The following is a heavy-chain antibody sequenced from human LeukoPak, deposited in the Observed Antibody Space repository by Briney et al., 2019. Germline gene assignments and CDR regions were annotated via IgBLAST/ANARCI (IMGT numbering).Heavy chain of an antibody. CDR2: INPNSGGT. CDR3: ARDENTYYYDSSGYYSD. D-gene: IGHD3-22*01. V-gene: IGHV1-2*02. J-gene: IGHJ4*02. Sequence: GASVKVSCKASGYTFTGYYMHWVRQATGQGLEWMGWINPNSGGTNYAQKFQGRVTMTRDTSISTAYMELSRLRSDDTAVYYCARDENTYYYDSSGYYSDWGQGTLVTVSS. CDR1: GYTFTGYY.